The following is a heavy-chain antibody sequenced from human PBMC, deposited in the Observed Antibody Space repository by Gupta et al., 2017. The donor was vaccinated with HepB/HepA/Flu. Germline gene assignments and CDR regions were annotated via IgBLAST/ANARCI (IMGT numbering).Heavy chain of an antibody. CDR2: INPNSGGT. D-gene: IGHD2-2*01. CDR1: GYTFTGYY. V-gene: IGHV1-2*02. Sequence: QVQLVQSGAEVKKPGASVKVSCKASGYTFTGYYIHWVRQAPGQGLEWVGWINPNSGGTNYAQKFQGRVTMTRDTSISTAYMELSRLRSDDTAVYYCARRDRYCSSTSSLGYCRYYYYYMDVWGKGTTVTVSS. J-gene: IGHJ6*03. CDR3: ARRDRYCSSTSSLGYCRYYYYYMDV.